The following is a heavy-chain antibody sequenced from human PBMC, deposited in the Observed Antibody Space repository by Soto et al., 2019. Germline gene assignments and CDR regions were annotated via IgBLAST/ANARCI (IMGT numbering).Heavy chain of an antibody. D-gene: IGHD6-6*01. CDR3: ARDLLAARPGWFDP. CDR1: GYTFITYG. CDR2: ISAYNGNT. Sequence: ASVKVSCKPSGYTFITYGISWVRQAPGQGLEWMGWISAYNGNTNYAQKFQDRVTMTTDPSASTAYMELRSLRSDDTTVYYCARDLLAARPGWFDPWGQGTLVTVSS. J-gene: IGHJ5*02. V-gene: IGHV1-18*01.